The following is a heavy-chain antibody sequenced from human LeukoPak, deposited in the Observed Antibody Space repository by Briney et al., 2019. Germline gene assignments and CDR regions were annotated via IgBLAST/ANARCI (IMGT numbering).Heavy chain of an antibody. D-gene: IGHD2-2*01. Sequence: GGSLRLSCAASGFTFSSYAMHWVRQAPGKGLEWVAVISYDGTNKYYADSVKGRFTVSRDNAKNTLYLQVNSLRAEDTAFYYCAKDPPGVPGWGQGTLVTVSS. CDR2: ISYDGTNK. CDR3: AKDPPGVPG. V-gene: IGHV3-30*04. CDR1: GFTFSSYA. J-gene: IGHJ4*02.